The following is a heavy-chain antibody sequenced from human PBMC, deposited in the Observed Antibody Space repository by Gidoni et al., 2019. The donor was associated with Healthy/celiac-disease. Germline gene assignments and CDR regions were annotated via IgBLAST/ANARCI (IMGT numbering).Heavy chain of an antibody. CDR1: GYSFTSYW. J-gene: IGHJ3*02. CDR2: IYPGDSDT. D-gene: IGHD6-13*01. CDR3: ARRSIAAAGIDAFDI. V-gene: IGHV5-51*01. Sequence: EVQLVQSGAEVKKPGESLKISCKGSGYSFTSYWIGWVRQMPGKGLEWMGIIYPGDSDTRYSPSFQGQVTISADKSISTAYLQWSSLKASDTATYYCARRSIAAAGIDAFDIWGQGTMVTVSS.